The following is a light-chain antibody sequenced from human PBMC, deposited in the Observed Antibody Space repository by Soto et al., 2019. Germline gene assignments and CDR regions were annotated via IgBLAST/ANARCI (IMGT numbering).Light chain of an antibody. V-gene: IGLV2-23*01. Sequence: ALTQPASVSGSPGQAITISCTGTSSDVGSYNIVSWYQQYPGKAPKLMIYEGSKRPSGVSIRFSGSKSGNTASLTISGLQAEDEAAYYCCSYAGSDNYVLGNGTKVT. CDR3: CSYAGSDNYV. CDR1: SSDVGSYNI. J-gene: IGLJ1*01. CDR2: EGS.